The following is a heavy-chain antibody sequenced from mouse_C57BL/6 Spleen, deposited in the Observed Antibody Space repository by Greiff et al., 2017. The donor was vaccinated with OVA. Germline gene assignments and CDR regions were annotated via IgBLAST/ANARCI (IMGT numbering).Heavy chain of an antibody. CDR3: AREGRLYFDY. CDR1: GFTFSSYA. V-gene: IGHV5-4*01. J-gene: IGHJ2*01. D-gene: IGHD3-3*01. CDR2: ISDGGSYT. Sequence: EVKLVESGGGLVQPGGSLKLSCAASGFTFSSYAMSWVRQTPEKRLEWVATISDGGSYTSYPDNVTGRFTISRDNAKNNLYLQMSHLKSEDTAMYYCAREGRLYFDYWGQGTTLTVSS.